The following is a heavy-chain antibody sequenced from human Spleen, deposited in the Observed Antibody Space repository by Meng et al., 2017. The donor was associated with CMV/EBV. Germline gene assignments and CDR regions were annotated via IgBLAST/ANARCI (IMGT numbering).Heavy chain of an antibody. D-gene: IGHD1-26*01. J-gene: IGHJ6*02. CDR2: INPNSGGT. CDR3: ARGAPRERELLSGMDV. CDR1: GYTFTGYY. V-gene: IGHV1-2*02. Sequence: ASVKVSCKASGYTFTGYYMHWVRQAPGQGLEWMGWINPNSGGTNYAQKFQGRVAMTRDTSISTAYMELSRLRSEDTAVYYCARGAPRERELLSGMDVWGQGTTVTVSS.